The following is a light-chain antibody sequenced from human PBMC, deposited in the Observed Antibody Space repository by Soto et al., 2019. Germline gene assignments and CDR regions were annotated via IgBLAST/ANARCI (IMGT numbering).Light chain of an antibody. V-gene: IGKV4-1*01. CDR3: QQYYSTPLT. J-gene: IGKJ1*01. Sequence: DIVMTQSPDFLAVSLGERATINCKSSQSVLYSSNNKNYLAWYQQKPGQPPKLLIYWASTRESGVPDRFSGSGSGKDFALTISSLQAEDVAVYYCQQYYSTPLTFGQGTKVEIK. CDR2: WAS. CDR1: QSVLYSSNNKNY.